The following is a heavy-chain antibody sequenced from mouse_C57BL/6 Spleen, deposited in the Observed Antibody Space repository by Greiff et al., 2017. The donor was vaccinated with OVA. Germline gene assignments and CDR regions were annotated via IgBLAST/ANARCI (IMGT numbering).Heavy chain of an antibody. CDR3: ARWDDGYYVAMDY. D-gene: IGHD2-3*01. CDR2: IYPGSGNT. V-gene: IGHV1-76*01. J-gene: IGHJ4*01. Sequence: VNLVESGAELVRPGASVKLSCKASGYTFTDYYINWVKQRPGQGLEWIARIYPGSGNTYYNEKFKGKATLTAEKSSSTAYMQLSSLTSYDSAVYFCARWDDGYYVAMDYWGQGTSVTVSS. CDR1: GYTFTDYY.